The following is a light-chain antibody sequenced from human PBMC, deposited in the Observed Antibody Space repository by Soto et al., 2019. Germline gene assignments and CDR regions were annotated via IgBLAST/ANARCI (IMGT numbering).Light chain of an antibody. J-gene: IGKJ1*01. CDR3: QQYNNWPPRAWT. Sequence: EIVMTQSPATLSVSPGERATLSCRASQSVSSNLARYQQKPGQAPRLLIYGASTRATGIPARFSGSGSGPEFTLTISSLQSEDFAVYYCQQYNNWPPRAWTFGQGTKVEIK. V-gene: IGKV3-15*01. CDR2: GAS. CDR1: QSVSSN.